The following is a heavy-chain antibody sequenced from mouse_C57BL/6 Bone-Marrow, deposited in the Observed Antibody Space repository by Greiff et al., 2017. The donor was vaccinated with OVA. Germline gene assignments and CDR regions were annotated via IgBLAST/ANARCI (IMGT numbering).Heavy chain of an antibody. J-gene: IGHJ3*01. D-gene: IGHD2-1*01. CDR3: ASNYGCAY. Sequence: VQLKESGGGLVKPGGSLKLSCAASGFTFSDYGMHWVRQAPEKGLEWVAYISSGSSTIYYADTVKGRFTISRDNAKNTLFLQMTSLRSEDTAMYYCASNYGCAYWGQGTLVTVSA. V-gene: IGHV5-17*01. CDR2: ISSGSSTI. CDR1: GFTFSDYG.